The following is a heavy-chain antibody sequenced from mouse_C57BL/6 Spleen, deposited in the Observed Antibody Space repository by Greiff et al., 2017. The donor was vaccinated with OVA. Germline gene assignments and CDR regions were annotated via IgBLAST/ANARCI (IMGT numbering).Heavy chain of an antibody. V-gene: IGHV5-17*01. J-gene: IGHJ2*01. CDR2: ISSGSSTI. CDR3: ARSITTVVADYFDY. CDR1: GFTFSDYG. Sequence: EVMLVESGGGLVKPGGSLKLSCAASGFTFSDYGMHWVRQAPEKGLEWVAYISSGSSTIYYADTVKGRFTISRDNAKNTLFLQMTSLRSEDTAMYYCARSITTVVADYFDYWGQGTTLTVSS. D-gene: IGHD1-1*01.